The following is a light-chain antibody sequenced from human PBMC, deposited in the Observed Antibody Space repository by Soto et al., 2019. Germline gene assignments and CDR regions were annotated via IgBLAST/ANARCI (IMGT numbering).Light chain of an antibody. Sequence: QSVLTQPPSASGTPGQRVTISCSGSSSNIGSNYVYWYQQLPGTAPKLLIYTNNQRPSGVPDRFSGSKSGTSASLAISGLRSEDEAHYYCAALDDSLSGYVFGTGTKVTVL. J-gene: IGLJ1*01. CDR3: AALDDSLSGYV. CDR2: TNN. V-gene: IGLV1-47*01. CDR1: SSNIGSNY.